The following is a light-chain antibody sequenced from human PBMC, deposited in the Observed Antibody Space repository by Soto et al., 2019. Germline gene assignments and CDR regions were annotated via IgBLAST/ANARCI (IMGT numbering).Light chain of an antibody. CDR2: DVS. J-gene: IGKJ5*01. CDR3: QQRSNWRT. CDR1: RSVSSNY. Sequence: EIVLTQSPGTLSLSPGETATLSCRASRSVSSNYLAWYQQRPGQAPRLLIYDVSNRATGIPARFTGSESGTEFTLSISSLQSEDFAVYYCQQRSNWRTFGQGTRLEIK. V-gene: IGKV3D-20*02.